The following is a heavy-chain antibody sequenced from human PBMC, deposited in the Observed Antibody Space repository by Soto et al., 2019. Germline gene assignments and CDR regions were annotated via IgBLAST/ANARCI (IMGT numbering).Heavy chain of an antibody. D-gene: IGHD2-15*01. J-gene: IGHJ5*01. CDR3: ARAHEVAWFDS. CDR1: RFSFSSYT. Sequence: GSLRLSCTASRFSFSSYTMNWVRQAPGKGLQWVASITNRGTHTYSADSVKGRFTISRDNDKNSLYLQMNNLRAEDTATYYCARAHEVAWFDSWGLGTLVTVSS. V-gene: IGHV3-21*06. CDR2: ITNRGTHT.